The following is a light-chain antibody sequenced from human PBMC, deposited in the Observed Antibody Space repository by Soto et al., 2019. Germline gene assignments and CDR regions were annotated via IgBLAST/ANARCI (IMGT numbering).Light chain of an antibody. CDR1: QDISNY. J-gene: IGKJ3*01. CDR2: AAS. V-gene: IGKV1-27*01. Sequence: DIQMTQSPSSLSASVADRVTITCRASQDISNYLAWYQQKPGKVPKLLIYAASTLHSGVPSRFSGSGSGTEFTLTISSLQPEDAATYYCQKYGSAPFAFGPGTKLDIK. CDR3: QKYGSAPFA.